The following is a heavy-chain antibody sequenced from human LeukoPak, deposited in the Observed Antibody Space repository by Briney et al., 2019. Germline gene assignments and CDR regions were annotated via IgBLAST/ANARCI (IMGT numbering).Heavy chain of an antibody. CDR3: AKDGDIVVVPAAITGPYYMDV. CDR1: GFTFSSYG. Sequence: GGSLRLSCAASGFTFSSYGMHWVRQAPGKGLEWVAFIRYDGSNKYYADSVKGRFTISRDNSKNTLYLQMNSLRAEDTAVYYCAKDGDIVVVPAAITGPYYMDVWGKGTTVTVSS. J-gene: IGHJ6*03. V-gene: IGHV3-30*02. CDR2: IRYDGSNK. D-gene: IGHD2-2*01.